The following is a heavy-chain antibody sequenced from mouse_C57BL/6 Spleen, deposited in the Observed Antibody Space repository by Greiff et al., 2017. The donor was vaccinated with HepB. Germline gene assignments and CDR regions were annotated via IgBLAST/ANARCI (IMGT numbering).Heavy chain of an antibody. V-gene: IGHV1-55*01. J-gene: IGHJ2*01. Sequence: QVQLQQPGAELVKPGASVKMSCKASGYTFTSYWITWVKQRPGQGLEWIGDIYPGSGATNYNEKFKSKATLTVDTSSSTAYMQLSSLTSEDSAVYYSAKNGDSSGYGYWGQGTTVTVSS. CDR2: IYPGSGAT. D-gene: IGHD3-2*02. CDR1: GYTFTSYW. CDR3: AKNGDSSGYGY.